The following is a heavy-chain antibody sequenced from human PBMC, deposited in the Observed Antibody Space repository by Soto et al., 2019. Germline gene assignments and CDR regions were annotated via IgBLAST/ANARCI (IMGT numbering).Heavy chain of an antibody. CDR3: ARDLGGFPDY. CDR1: GYTFTSYA. CDR2: ISAHNGNT. J-gene: IGHJ4*02. V-gene: IGHV1-18*01. D-gene: IGHD5-12*01. Sequence: ASVKVSCKASGYTFTSYAMHWVRQAPGQRLEWMAWISAHNGNTKYEQKLQGRVTMTTDTSTSTAYMELRSLRSDDTAVYYCARDLGGFPDYWGQGTLVTVSS.